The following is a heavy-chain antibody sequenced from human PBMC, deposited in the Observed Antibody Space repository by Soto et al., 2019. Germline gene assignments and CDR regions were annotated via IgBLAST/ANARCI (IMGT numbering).Heavy chain of an antibody. CDR2: IYYSGST. V-gene: IGHV4-59*01. CDR3: ARWVVVVAATSSIRDYYYMDV. J-gene: IGHJ6*03. D-gene: IGHD2-15*01. Sequence: SETLSLTCTVSGGSISSYYWSWIRQPPEKGLELIGYIYYSGSTNYNPSLKSRVTISVDTSKNQFSLKLSSVTAADTAVYYCARWVVVVAATSSIRDYYYMDVWGKGTTVTVSS. CDR1: GGSISSYY.